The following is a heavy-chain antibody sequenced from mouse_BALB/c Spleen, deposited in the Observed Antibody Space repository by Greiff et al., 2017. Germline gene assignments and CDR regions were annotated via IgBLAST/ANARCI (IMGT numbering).Heavy chain of an antibody. J-gene: IGHJ2*01. Sequence: VQLQQSAAELARPGASVKMSCKASGYTFTSYTMHWVKQRPGQGLEWIGYINPSSGYTEYNQKFKDKTTLTADKSSSTAYMQLSSLTSEDSAVYITARQRPPYMYAENRGQGTTLTVSS. V-gene: IGHV1-4*02. CDR1: GYTFTSYT. CDR3: ARQRPPYMYAEN. D-gene: IGHD2-14*01. CDR2: INPSSGYT.